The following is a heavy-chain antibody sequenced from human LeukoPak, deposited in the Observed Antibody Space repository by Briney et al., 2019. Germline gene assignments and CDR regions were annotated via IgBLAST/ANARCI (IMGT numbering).Heavy chain of an antibody. CDR3: AKDGASYCSSTSCYTGYYYGMDV. J-gene: IGHJ6*02. Sequence: GRSLRLSCAASGFTFSSYGMHWVRQAPGKGLEWVAVIWYDGSNKYYADSVKGRFTISRDNSKNTLYLQMNSLRAEDTAVYYCAKDGASYCSSTSCYTGYYYGMDVWGQGTTVTVSS. CDR1: GFTFSSYG. D-gene: IGHD2-2*02. CDR2: IWYDGSNK. V-gene: IGHV3-33*06.